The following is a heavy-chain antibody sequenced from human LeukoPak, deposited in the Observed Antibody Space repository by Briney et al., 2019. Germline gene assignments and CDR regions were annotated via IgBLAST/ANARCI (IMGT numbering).Heavy chain of an antibody. D-gene: IGHD6-13*01. CDR1: GFTFSSYA. CDR3: AKHLAAAGTGWFDP. Sequence: PGGSLRLSCAASGFTFSSYAMSWVRQAPGEGMVWVSAISGSGGSTYYADSVKGRFTISRDNSKNTLYLQTNSLRAEDTAGYYCAKHLAAAGTGWFDPWGQGTLVTVSS. J-gene: IGHJ5*02. V-gene: IGHV3-23*01. CDR2: ISGSGGST.